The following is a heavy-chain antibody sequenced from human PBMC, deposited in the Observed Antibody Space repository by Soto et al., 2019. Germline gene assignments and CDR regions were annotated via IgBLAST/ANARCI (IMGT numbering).Heavy chain of an antibody. V-gene: IGHV3-7*01. CDR1: GFTFSDSW. J-gene: IGHJ5*02. Sequence: EVQLVESRGGLVQPGGSLRLSCTASGFTFSDSWMTWVHQAPGKGLEWVARIKPDESEKKYADSVKGRFSISRDNAKNSMYLQMDSLRGEDTAVYYCVRGGSNYASWGQGTLVTVSS. D-gene: IGHD4-4*01. CDR3: VRGGSNYAS. CDR2: IKPDESEK.